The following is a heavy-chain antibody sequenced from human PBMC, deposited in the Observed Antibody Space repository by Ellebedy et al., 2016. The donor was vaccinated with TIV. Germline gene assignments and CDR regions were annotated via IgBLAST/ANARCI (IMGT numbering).Heavy chain of an antibody. CDR2: IYYSGST. Sequence: GSLRLXXTVSGGSISTSNYNWAWIRQPPGKGLEWIGSIYYSGSTYYNPSLKSRVTIFVNTSKNQFSLNLSSVTATDTAVYYCARQKDELRGWFNPWGQGTLVTVSS. V-gene: IGHV4-39*01. CDR1: GGSISTSNYN. D-gene: IGHD1-1*01. CDR3: ARQKDELRGWFNP. J-gene: IGHJ5*02.